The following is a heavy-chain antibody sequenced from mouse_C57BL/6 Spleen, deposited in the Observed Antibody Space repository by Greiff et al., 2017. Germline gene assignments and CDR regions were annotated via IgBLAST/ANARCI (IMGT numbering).Heavy chain of an antibody. V-gene: IGHV1-64*01. D-gene: IGHD2-3*01. CDR2: IHPNSGST. J-gene: IGHJ2*01. CDR3: ARSHDGYFDY. Sequence: QVQLKQPGAELVKPGASVKLSCKASGYTFTSYWMHWVKQRPGQGLEWIGMIHPNSGSTNYNEKFKSKATLTVDKSSSTAYMQLSSLTSEDSAVYYCARSHDGYFDYWGQGTTLTVSS. CDR1: GYTFTSYW.